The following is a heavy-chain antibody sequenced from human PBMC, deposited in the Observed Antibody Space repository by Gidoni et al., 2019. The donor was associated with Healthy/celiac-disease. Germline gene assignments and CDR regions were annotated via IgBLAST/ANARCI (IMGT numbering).Heavy chain of an antibody. D-gene: IGHD1-26*01. V-gene: IGHV3-21*01. CDR3: ARDILLGVGARVDDY. CDR2: ISSSSSYI. CDR1: GFTFSSYS. J-gene: IGHJ4*02. Sequence: EVQLVESGGGLVKPGGSLRLSCAASGFTFSSYSMNWVRQAPGKGLEWVSSISSSSSYIYYADSVKGRFTISRDNAKNSLYLQMNSLRAEDTAVYYCARDILLGVGARVDDYWGQGTLVTVSS.